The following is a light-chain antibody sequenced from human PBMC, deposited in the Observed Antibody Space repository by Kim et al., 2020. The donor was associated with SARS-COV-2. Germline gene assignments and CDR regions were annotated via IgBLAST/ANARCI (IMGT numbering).Light chain of an antibody. J-gene: IGKJ5*01. CDR1: QSISSW. V-gene: IGKV1-5*03. Sequence: ASVGDRVTITCRASQSISSWLAWYQQKPGKAPKLLIYKASSLESGVPSRFSGSGSGTEFTLTIISLQPEDFATYFCLQHNSYPITFGQGTRLEIK. CDR3: LQHNSYPIT. CDR2: KAS.